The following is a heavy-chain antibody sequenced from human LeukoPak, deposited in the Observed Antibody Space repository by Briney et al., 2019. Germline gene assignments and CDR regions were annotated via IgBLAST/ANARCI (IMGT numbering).Heavy chain of an antibody. V-gene: IGHV1-69*02. D-gene: IGHD6-6*01. CDR3: ASLAGIAARPYFDY. CDR1: GYTFTGYY. Sequence: ASVKVSCKASGYTFTGYYMHWVRQAPGQGLEWMGRIIPILGIANYAQKFQGRVTITADKSTSTAYMELSSLRSEGTAVYYCASLAGIAARPYFDYWGQGTLVTVSS. CDR2: IIPILGIA. J-gene: IGHJ4*02.